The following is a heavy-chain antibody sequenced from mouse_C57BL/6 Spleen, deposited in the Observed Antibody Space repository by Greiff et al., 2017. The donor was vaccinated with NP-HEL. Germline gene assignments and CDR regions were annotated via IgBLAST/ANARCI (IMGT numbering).Heavy chain of an antibody. J-gene: IGHJ4*01. CDR3: ARSGGQSAMGC. D-gene: IGHD3-3*01. V-gene: IGHV1-58*01. CDR1: GYTFTSYG. Sequence: VQLKQSGAELVRPGSSVKISCKTPGYTFTSYGLNWVKQRPGQGLDWIGYIFIGIGYTEYNEKLKGKATLTSDTSSSTAYMQLSSLTSEDSAIYFCARSGGQSAMGCWGPGTSVTVSS. CDR2: IFIGIGYT.